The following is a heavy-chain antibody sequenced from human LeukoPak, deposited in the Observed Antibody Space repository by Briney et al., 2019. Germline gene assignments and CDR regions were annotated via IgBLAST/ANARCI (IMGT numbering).Heavy chain of an antibody. Sequence: GGSLRLSCAASGFTFSSYSMNWVRQAPGKGLEWVSVIYSGGSTYYADSVKGRFTISRDNSKNTLYLQMNSLRAEDTAVYYCARDRGYDCGGDCYFDYWGQGTLVTVSS. J-gene: IGHJ4*02. D-gene: IGHD2-21*02. CDR1: GFTFSSYS. V-gene: IGHV3-66*01. CDR2: IYSGGST. CDR3: ARDRGYDCGGDCYFDY.